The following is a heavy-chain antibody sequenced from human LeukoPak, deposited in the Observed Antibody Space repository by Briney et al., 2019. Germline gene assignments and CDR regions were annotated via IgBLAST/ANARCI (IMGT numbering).Heavy chain of an antibody. CDR1: GGSFSGYY. V-gene: IGHV4-34*01. D-gene: IGHD3-22*01. CDR2: INHSGST. Sequence: PLETLSLTCAVYGGSFSGYYWSWIRQPPGKGLEWIGEINHSGSTNYNPSLKSRVTISVDTSKNQFSLKLSSVTAADTAVYYCARQSAMGDSRGGCFDYWGQGTLVTVSS. J-gene: IGHJ4*02. CDR3: ARQSAMGDSRGGCFDY.